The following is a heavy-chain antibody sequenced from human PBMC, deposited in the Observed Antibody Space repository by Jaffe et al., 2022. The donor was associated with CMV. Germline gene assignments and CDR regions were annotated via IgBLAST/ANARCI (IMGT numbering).Heavy chain of an antibody. CDR2: ISYSGTS. D-gene: IGHD2-21*02. CDR3: TRHRSDLYLKVPFDY. J-gene: IGHJ4*02. V-gene: IGHV4-39*01. CDR1: GGSISSNSHY. Sequence: HLQLQESGPGLLKTSETLSLTCIVSGGSISSNSHYWAWVRQPPGKGLEWVGSISYSGTSFHNPSLKGRVTVSVDKAGNEFFLNLISVTAADAAVYYCTRHRSDLYLKVPFDYWGQGALVTVSS.